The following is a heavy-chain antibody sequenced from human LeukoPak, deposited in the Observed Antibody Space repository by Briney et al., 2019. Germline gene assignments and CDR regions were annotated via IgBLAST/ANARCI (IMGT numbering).Heavy chain of an antibody. CDR2: IIPIFGTA. J-gene: IGHJ4*02. CDR3: ARGGDYYDSSGYYY. D-gene: IGHD3-22*01. V-gene: IGHV1-69*13. CDR1: VGTFNIYA. Sequence: ASVTVSCTASVGTFNIYAISWVRQAPGQGLEWMGGIIPIFGTANYAQKFQGRVTITADESTSTAYMGLSSLRSEDTAVYYCARGGDYYDSSGYYYWGQGTLVTVSS.